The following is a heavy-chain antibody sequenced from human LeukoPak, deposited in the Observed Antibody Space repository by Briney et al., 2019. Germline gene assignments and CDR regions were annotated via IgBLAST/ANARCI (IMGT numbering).Heavy chain of an antibody. D-gene: IGHD3-22*01. CDR2: IIPILGIA. CDR1: GGTFSSYT. CDR3: ARRDYYDSSGSLDY. Sequence: SVKVSCKASGGTFSSYTISWVRQAPGQGLEWMGRIIPILGIANYAQKFQGRVTITADKSASTACMELSSLRSEDTAVYYCARRDYYDSSGSLDYWGQGTLVTVSS. J-gene: IGHJ4*02. V-gene: IGHV1-69*02.